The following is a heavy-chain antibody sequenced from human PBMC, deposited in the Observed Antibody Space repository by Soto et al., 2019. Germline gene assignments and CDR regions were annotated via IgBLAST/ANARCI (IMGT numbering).Heavy chain of an antibody. CDR3: ARDRGTTGTKGHCMDI. CDR2: IIPILDIA. V-gene: IGHV1-69*08. Sequence: QVQLVQSGAEVKKPGSSVKVSCKASGGTFNTYTFSWVRQSPGQGLEWMGRIIPILDIANYAQKFQGRVTITADKSTSTAYMELSSLRAEDTTVSYCARDRGTTGTKGHCMDIWGQGTTVTVSS. CDR1: GGTFNTYT. D-gene: IGHD1-1*01. J-gene: IGHJ6*02.